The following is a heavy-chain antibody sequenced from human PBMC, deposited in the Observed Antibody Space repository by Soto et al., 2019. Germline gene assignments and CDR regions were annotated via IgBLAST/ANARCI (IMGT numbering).Heavy chain of an antibody. CDR3: ARVIPTHAGRNYYYPAMDV. CDR1: GYSITSYY. D-gene: IGHD2-2*01. V-gene: IGHV1-46*01. CDR2: INPSDGST. J-gene: IGHJ6*02. Sequence: QVHLEQSGAKVKKPGASVKVSCKASGYSITSYYIHGVRQAPGQGLEWMVIINPSDGSTAYPQRFHGRITMNTNTSQSTVYMELSRMRSEDTAIYYCARVIPTHAGRNYYYPAMDVWGQATTVTVSS.